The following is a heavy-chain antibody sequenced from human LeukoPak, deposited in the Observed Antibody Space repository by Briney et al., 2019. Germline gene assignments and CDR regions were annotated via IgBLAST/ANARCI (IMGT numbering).Heavy chain of an antibody. D-gene: IGHD6-6*01. Sequence: GGSLRLSCAASGFTFSSYGMHWVRQAPGKGLEWVSAISGSGGSTYYADSVKGRFTISRDNSKNTLYLQMNSLRAEDTAVYYCAARGEYSSSSVSALFYWGQGTLVTVSS. V-gene: IGHV3-23*01. CDR3: AARGEYSSSSVSALFY. CDR2: ISGSGGST. CDR1: GFTFSSYG. J-gene: IGHJ4*02.